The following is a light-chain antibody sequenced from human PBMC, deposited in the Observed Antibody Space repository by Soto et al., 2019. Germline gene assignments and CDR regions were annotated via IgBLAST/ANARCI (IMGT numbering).Light chain of an antibody. V-gene: IGLV1-40*01. Sequence: QSVLTQPPSVSGAPGQRVTISCTGSSSNIGAGYDVHWYQQVPGTAPKLLIYGNTNRPSGVPDRFSGSKSGTSASLANTGLQAEDEADYYCQSYDSSLSGVVFGGGTQLTVL. CDR1: SSNIGAGYD. J-gene: IGLJ2*01. CDR2: GNT. CDR3: QSYDSSLSGVV.